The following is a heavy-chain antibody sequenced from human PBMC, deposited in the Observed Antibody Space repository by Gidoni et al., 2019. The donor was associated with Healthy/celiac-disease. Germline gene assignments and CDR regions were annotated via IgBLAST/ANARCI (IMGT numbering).Heavy chain of an antibody. CDR2: IYYSGST. CDR1: GGSISSSSYY. J-gene: IGHJ4*02. Sequence: QLQLQESGPGLVKPSETLSLTCTVPGGSISSSSYYWGWIRQPPGKGLEWIGSIYYSGSTYYNPSLKSRVTISVDTSKNQFALKLSSVTAADTAVYYCASQSGRITMVQGVIGYYWGQGTLVTVSS. V-gene: IGHV4-39*01. CDR3: ASQSGRITMVQGVIGYY. D-gene: IGHD3-10*01.